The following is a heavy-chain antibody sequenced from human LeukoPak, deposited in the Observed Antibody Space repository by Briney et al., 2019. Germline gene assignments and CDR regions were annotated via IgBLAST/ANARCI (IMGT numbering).Heavy chain of an antibody. Sequence: GGSLRLSCAASGFTFSSYGMHWVRQAPGKGLEWVAVISYDGSNKYYADSVKGRFTISRDNSKNTLYLQMNSLRAEDTAVYYCAKGPHLTMVRGVISSFDYWGQGTLVTVSS. CDR1: GFTFSSYG. CDR3: AKGPHLTMVRGVISSFDY. V-gene: IGHV3-30*18. CDR2: ISYDGSNK. D-gene: IGHD3-10*01. J-gene: IGHJ4*02.